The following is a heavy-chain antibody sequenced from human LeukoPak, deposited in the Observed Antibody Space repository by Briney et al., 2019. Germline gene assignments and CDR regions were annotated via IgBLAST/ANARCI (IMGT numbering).Heavy chain of an antibody. CDR3: TREYSGSFDY. Sequence: GGSLRLSCAASGLTFSNAWMNWVRQTPEKGLEWVGLIKSTANGGTIDYAAPVKGRFTISRDDSKNTLHLQMNSLKIEDTAMYYCTREYSGSFDYWGQGALVTVSS. CDR1: GLTFSNAW. J-gene: IGHJ4*02. V-gene: IGHV3-15*01. CDR2: IKSTANGGTI. D-gene: IGHD1-26*01.